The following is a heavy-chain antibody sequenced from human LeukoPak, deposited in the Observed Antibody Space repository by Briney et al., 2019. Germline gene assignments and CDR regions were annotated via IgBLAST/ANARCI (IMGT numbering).Heavy chain of an antibody. D-gene: IGHD6-13*01. CDR3: ARDVETYAAAEEYYFDY. J-gene: IGHJ4*02. V-gene: IGHV3-21*01. CDR1: GFTFSSYS. Sequence: PGGSLRLSCAASGFTFSSYSMNWVRQAPGKGLEWVSSISSSSSYIYYADSVKGRFTISRDNAKNSLYLQMNSLRAEDTAVYYYARDVETYAAAEEYYFDYWGQGTLVTVSS. CDR2: ISSSSSYI.